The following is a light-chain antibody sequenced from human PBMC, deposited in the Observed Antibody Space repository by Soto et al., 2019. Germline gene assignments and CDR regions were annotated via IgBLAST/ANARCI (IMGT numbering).Light chain of an antibody. V-gene: IGLV2-14*01. CDR2: EVS. CDR1: SSDVGGYNY. Sequence: QSVLTQPASVSGSPGQSSTISCTGTSSDVGGYNYVSWYQQQAGKAPKLIIHEVSNRPSGVSNRFSGSKSGNTASLTIAGLQAEDEADYYCYSYTSSRAYVFGIGTQLTV. CDR3: YSYTSSRAYV. J-gene: IGLJ1*01.